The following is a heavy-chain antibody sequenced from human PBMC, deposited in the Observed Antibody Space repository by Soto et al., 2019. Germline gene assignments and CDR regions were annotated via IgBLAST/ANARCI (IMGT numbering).Heavy chain of an antibody. J-gene: IGHJ6*02. CDR3: XXXXXXXXXXXXXDV. V-gene: IGHV3-23*01. CDR1: GFTFSSYA. CDR2: ISGSGGST. Sequence: EVQLLESGGGLVQPGGSLRLSCAASGFTFSSYAMSWVXXXXGKGLEWVSAISGSGGSTYYXDSVKGRFTISRDNXXXXXXXXXXXXXXXXXXXXXXXXXXXXXXXXXXXDVWGQGTTVTVSS.